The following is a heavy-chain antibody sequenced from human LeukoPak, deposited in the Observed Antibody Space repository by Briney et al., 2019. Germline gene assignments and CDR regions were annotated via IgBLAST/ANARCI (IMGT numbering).Heavy chain of an antibody. CDR1: GFTFSSYW. Sequence: PGGSLRLSCAASGFTFSSYWMHWVRHTPGKGLVWVSRINSDGSSTSYADSVKGRFTISRDNAKNTLYLQMNSLRAEDTAVYYCARYDYYDSSGYSDAFDIWGQGTMVTVSS. J-gene: IGHJ3*02. CDR3: ARYDYYDSSGYSDAFDI. CDR2: INSDGSST. V-gene: IGHV3-74*01. D-gene: IGHD3-22*01.